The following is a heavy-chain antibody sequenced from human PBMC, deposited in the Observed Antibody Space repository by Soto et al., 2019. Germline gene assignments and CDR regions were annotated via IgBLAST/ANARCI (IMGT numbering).Heavy chain of an antibody. CDR3: AKTPPYYDLYYFDY. V-gene: IGHV3-23*01. CDR1: GFTFSSFA. D-gene: IGHD3-3*01. Sequence: PGGYLRLSCAASGFTFSSFAMSWVRQAPGKGLEWVSAISSSGGTTYYADSVKGRFTISRDNSKNTLYLQMNSLRAEDTAVYYCAKTPPYYDLYYFDYWGQGTLVTVPS. CDR2: ISSSGGTT. J-gene: IGHJ4*02.